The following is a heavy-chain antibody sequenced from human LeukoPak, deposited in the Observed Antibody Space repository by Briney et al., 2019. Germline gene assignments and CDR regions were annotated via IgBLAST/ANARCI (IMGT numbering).Heavy chain of an antibody. CDR2: IRQDGSEK. D-gene: IGHD3-10*01. CDR3: ARDAYVYGWGFGESNPSVVR. Sequence: PGGSLRLSCAASGFTFSSYWMSWVRQAPGKGLEWVANIRQDGSEKYYVDSVKGRFTISRDNAKNSLYLQMNSLRAEDTAVYYCARDAYVYGWGFGESNPSVVRWGQGTLVTVSS. J-gene: IGHJ4*02. V-gene: IGHV3-7*01. CDR1: GFTFSSYW.